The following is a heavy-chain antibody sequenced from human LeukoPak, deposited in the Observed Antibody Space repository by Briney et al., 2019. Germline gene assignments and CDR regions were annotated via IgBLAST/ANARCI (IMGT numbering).Heavy chain of an antibody. Sequence: PSGTLSLTCAVSGGSISSSNWWSWVRQPPGKGLEWIGEIYHSGSTNYNPSLKSRVTISVDKSKNQFSLKLSSVTAADTAVYYCARLAAAGAIYYYYYYMDVWGKGTTVTVSS. J-gene: IGHJ6*03. CDR2: IYHSGST. V-gene: IGHV4-4*02. D-gene: IGHD6-13*01. CDR3: ARLAAAGAIYYYYYYMDV. CDR1: GGSISSSNW.